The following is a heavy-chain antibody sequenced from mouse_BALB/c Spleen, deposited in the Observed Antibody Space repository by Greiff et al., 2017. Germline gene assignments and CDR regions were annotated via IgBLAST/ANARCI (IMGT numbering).Heavy chain of an antibody. CDR1: GYTFPGYW. CDR2: IDPSDSET. J-gene: IGHJ4*01. CDR3: ARGDYGKPRLYAMDY. D-gene: IGHD2-1*01. Sequence: QVQLQQPGAELVKPGAPVKLSCKASGYTFPGYWMNWVKQRPGRGLEWIGRIDPSDSETHYNQKFKDKATLTVDKSSSTAYIQLSSLTSEDSAVYYCARGDYGKPRLYAMDYWGQGTSVTVSS. V-gene: IGHV1-69*02.